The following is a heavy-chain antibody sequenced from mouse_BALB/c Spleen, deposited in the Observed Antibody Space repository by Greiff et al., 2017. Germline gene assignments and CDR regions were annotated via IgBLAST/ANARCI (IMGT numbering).Heavy chain of an antibody. V-gene: IGHV5-6-5*01. Sequence: EVKVVESGGGLVKPGGSLKLSCAASGFTFSSYAMSWVRQTPEKRLEWVASISSGGSTYYPDSVKGRFTISRDNARNILYLQMGSLRSEDTAMYYCARGLPRVAWLAYWGQGTLVTVSA. D-gene: IGHD1-1*01. J-gene: IGHJ3*01. CDR2: ISSGGST. CDR3: ARGLPRVAWLAY. CDR1: GFTFSSYA.